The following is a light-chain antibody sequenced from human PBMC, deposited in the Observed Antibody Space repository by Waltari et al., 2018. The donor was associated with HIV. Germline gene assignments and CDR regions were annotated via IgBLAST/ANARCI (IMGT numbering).Light chain of an antibody. CDR1: SSNIGAGYD. CDR2: GNS. CDR3: QSYDSSLSPWV. Sequence: ELTQPPSVSGAPGQRVTISCTGSSSNIGAGYDVHWYQQLPGTAPKLLIYGNSNRPSGVPDRFSGSKSGTSASLAITGLQAEDEADYYCQSYDSSLSPWVFGGGTKLTVL. J-gene: IGLJ3*02. V-gene: IGLV1-40*01.